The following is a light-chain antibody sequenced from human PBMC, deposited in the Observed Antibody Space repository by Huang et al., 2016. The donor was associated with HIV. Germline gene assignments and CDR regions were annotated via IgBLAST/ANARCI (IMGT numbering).Light chain of an antibody. V-gene: IGKV4-1*01. J-gene: IGKJ1*01. CDR2: WAS. Sequence: DIVMTQSPDSLPVFLGERATINCKSSRSVLDSSNKKNYLAWYQQNPGQPPKLLLYWASVRESGVPDRFRGSGSGTEFTLTINNLQAEDVAVYYCQQYYSTPAFGQGTNVDI. CDR3: QQYYSTPA. CDR1: RSVLDSSNKKNY.